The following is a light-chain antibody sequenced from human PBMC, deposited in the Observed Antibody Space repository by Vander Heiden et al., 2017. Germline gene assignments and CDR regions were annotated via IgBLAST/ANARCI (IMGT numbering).Light chain of an antibody. Sequence: EIVLTQSPATLFLSPGERATLSCRASQSVSGYLAWYQQKPNQAPRLLIYDASNRATGIPARFSGSGSGTDFTLTISSLEPEDFAVYYCQQRSNWPLTFGPGTKVDIK. V-gene: IGKV3-11*01. CDR2: DAS. J-gene: IGKJ3*01. CDR3: QQRSNWPLT. CDR1: QSVSGY.